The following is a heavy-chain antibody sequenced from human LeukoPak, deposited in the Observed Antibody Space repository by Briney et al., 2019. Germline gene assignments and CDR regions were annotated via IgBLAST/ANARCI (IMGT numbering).Heavy chain of an antibody. CDR2: IRSKAYGGTT. Sequence: GGSLRLSCTTSGFTFGDYAMSWVRQAPGKGLEWVGFIRSKAYGGTTEYAASVKGRFTISRDDAKSIAYLQMNSLKTEDTAVYYCTRTAVPAAPADYWGQGTLVTVSS. CDR1: GFTFGDYA. CDR3: TRTAVPAAPADY. V-gene: IGHV3-49*04. J-gene: IGHJ4*02. D-gene: IGHD2-2*01.